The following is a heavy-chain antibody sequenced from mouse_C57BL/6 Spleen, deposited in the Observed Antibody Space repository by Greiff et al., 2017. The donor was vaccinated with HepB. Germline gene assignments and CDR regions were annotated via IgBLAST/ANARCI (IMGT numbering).Heavy chain of an antibody. CDR2: IDPSDSET. J-gene: IGHJ4*01. Sequence: QVQLQQPGAELVRPGSSVKLSCKASGYTFTSYWMHWVKHRPIQGLEWIGNIDPSDSETHYNQKFKDKATLTVDKSSSTAYMQLSSLTSEYSAVYYCARSDGAPYYYAMDYWAQGTSLTVSS. CDR3: ARSDGAPYYYAMDY. CDR1: GYTFTSYW. D-gene: IGHD2-3*01. V-gene: IGHV1-52*01.